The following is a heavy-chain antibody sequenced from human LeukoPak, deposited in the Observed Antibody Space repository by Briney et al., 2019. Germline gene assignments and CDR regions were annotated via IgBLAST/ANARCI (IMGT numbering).Heavy chain of an antibody. CDR3: ARATYCSSTSCWVGLDYYYYYGMDV. D-gene: IGHD2-2*01. V-gene: IGHV1-18*01. J-gene: IGHJ6*02. CDR1: GYTFTSYG. CDR2: ISAYNGNT. Sequence: GASVKVSCKASGYTFTSYGISWVRQAPGQGLEWMGWISAYNGNTNYAQKLQGRVTMTTDTSTSTAYMELRSLRSDDTAVYYCARATYCSSTSCWVGLDYYYYYGMDVWGQGTTVTVSS.